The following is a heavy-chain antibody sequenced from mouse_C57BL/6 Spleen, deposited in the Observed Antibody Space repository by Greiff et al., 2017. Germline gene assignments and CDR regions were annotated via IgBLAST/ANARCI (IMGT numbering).Heavy chain of an antibody. CDR3: ARHEDSVDY. V-gene: IGHV5-6*02. J-gene: IGHJ2*01. CDR2: ISSGGSYT. Sequence: EVKLVESGGDLVKPGGSLKLSCAASGFTFSSYGMSWVRQTPDKRLEWVATISSGGSYTYYPDSVKGRFTISRDNAKNTLYLQMSSLKSEDTAMYYCARHEDSVDYWGQGTTLTVSS. CDR1: GFTFSSYG.